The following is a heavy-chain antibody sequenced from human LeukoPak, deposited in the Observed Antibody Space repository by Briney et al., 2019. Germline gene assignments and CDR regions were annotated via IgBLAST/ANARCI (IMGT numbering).Heavy chain of an antibody. V-gene: IGHV3-21*01. D-gene: IGHD2-15*01. CDR2: ISSSSSYI. CDR3: ERGAASEYYFDY. J-gene: IGHJ4*02. Sequence: GGSLRLSCAVSGYTFSSYEMNWVRQAPGKGLEWVSSISSSSSYIYYADSVKGRFTISRDNAKNSLYLQMNSLRAEDTAVYYCERGAASEYYFDYWGQGTLVTVSS. CDR1: GYTFSSYE.